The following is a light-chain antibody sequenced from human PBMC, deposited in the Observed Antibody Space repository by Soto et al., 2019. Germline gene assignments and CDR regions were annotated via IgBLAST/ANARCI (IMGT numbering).Light chain of an antibody. CDR3: QQYNSYSQLT. CDR1: QSISTW. V-gene: IGKV1-5*03. Sequence: DIQMTQSPSTLPASVGDSVTITCRADQSISTWLAWYQQEPGKAPNLLIYKASRLETGVPSRFSGSGSGKEFTLTISFLQPDDFANYYCQQYNSYSQLTFGGGTKVDI. J-gene: IGKJ4*01. CDR2: KAS.